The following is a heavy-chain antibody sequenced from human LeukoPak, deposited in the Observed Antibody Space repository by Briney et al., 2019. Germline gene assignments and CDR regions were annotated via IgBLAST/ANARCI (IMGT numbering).Heavy chain of an antibody. J-gene: IGHJ3*02. CDR3: ARGWSGSYRNTFDI. V-gene: IGHV4-34*01. CDR1: GGSFSGYY. CDR2: INHSGST. D-gene: IGHD1-26*01. Sequence: SETLSLTSAVYGGSFSGYYWSWIRQPPGKGLECIGEINHSGSTNYNPSLKSRVTISVDTSKNQFSLKLSSVTAAATTVYYFARGWSGSYRNTFDIWGQGTLVTVSS.